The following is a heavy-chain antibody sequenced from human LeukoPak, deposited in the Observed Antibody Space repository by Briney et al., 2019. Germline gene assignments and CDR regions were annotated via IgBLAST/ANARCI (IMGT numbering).Heavy chain of an antibody. Sequence: ASVKVSCKASGYAFTSDGISWVRQAPGQGLEWMGWISAYNGNTNYAQKLQGRVTMTTDTSTSTAYMELRSLRSDDTAVYYCARGPLWFGDFPNFDYWGQGTLVTVSS. J-gene: IGHJ4*02. D-gene: IGHD3-10*01. V-gene: IGHV1-18*01. CDR1: GYAFTSDG. CDR3: ARGPLWFGDFPNFDY. CDR2: ISAYNGNT.